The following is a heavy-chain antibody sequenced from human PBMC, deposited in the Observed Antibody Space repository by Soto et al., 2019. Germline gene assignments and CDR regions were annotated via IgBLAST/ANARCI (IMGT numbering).Heavy chain of an antibody. CDR2: IYYSGST. Sequence: QLQLQESGPGLVKPSETLSLTCTVSGGSISSSSYYWGWIRQPPGKGLEWIGSIYYSGSTYYNPSLKSPVTISVDTSKNQFSLKLSSVTAADTAVYYCATSRYYYDSSGYNWFVPWGQGTLVTVSS. V-gene: IGHV4-39*01. D-gene: IGHD3-22*01. CDR1: GGSISSSSYY. CDR3: ATSRYYYDSSGYNWFVP. J-gene: IGHJ5*02.